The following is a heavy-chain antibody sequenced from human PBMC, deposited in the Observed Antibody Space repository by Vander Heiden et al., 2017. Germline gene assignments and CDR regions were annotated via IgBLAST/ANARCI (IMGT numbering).Heavy chain of an antibody. CDR2: IYPGDSDT. CDR1: GYSFPSHW. V-gene: IGHV5-51*03. Sequence: EVQLVQSGAEVTKPGESLQISCKGSGYSFPSHWIVWVRQMPGKGLEWMGIIYPGDSDTRYSPSFQGQVTISADKSISTAYLQWSSLKASDTAMYFCARYNWNFSPWGQGTLVTVSS. CDR3: ARYNWNFSP. J-gene: IGHJ5*02. D-gene: IGHD1-7*01.